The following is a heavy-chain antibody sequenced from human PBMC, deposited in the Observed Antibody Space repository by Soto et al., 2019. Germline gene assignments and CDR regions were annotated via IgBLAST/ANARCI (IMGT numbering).Heavy chain of an antibody. CDR1: GGSISSSSYY. CDR3: ARVYDFWSGYWGGYYCMDV. Sequence: SETLSLTCTVSGGSISSSSYYWSWIRQPPGKGLEWIGYIYYSGSTNYNPSLKSRVTISVDTSKNQFSLKLSSVTAADTAVYYCARVYDFWSGYWGGYYCMDVRGQGTTVTVSS. CDR2: IYYSGST. J-gene: IGHJ6*02. V-gene: IGHV4-61*01. D-gene: IGHD3-3*01.